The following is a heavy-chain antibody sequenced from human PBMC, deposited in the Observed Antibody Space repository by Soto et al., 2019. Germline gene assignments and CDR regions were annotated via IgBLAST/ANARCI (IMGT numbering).Heavy chain of an antibody. V-gene: IGHV3-33*06. J-gene: IGHJ4*02. CDR1: GFTFSSYG. Sequence: GGSLRLSCAASGFTFSSYGMHWVRQAPGKGLEWVAVIWYDGSNKYYADSVKGRFTISRDNSKNTLYLQMNSLRAEDTAVYYCAKLRLRRLLDYWGQGTLVTVSS. CDR3: AKLRLRRLLDY. D-gene: IGHD5-12*01. CDR2: IWYDGSNK.